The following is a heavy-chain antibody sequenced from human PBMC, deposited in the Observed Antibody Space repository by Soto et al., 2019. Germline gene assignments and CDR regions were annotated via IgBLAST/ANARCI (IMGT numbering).Heavy chain of an antibody. CDR1: GGSINTFS. Sequence: LCLPCTVSGGSINTFSWSWVRHPSGKVLELIGRIFSSGSTSFNPSLESRAAMSVDTSKNHFSLNLSSVTAADMAVYYCAREGSYSAYNFAHGIQLWSFDFWGQGALVTVS. CDR3: AREGSYSAYNFAHGIQLWSFDF. J-gene: IGHJ4*02. V-gene: IGHV4-4*07. CDR2: IFSSGST. D-gene: IGHD5-12*01.